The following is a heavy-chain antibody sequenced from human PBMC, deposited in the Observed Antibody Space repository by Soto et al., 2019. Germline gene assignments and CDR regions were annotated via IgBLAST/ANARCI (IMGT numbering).Heavy chain of an antibody. Sequence: QVQLQESGPGLVKPSQTLSLTCTVSGGSISSGGYYWSWIRQHPGKGLEWIGYIYYSGSTYYNPSFQSRVTTPVDLAKYQFPLKLSSVSAADTAVYYCARVFGFGGMDVWGQGTTVTVSS. D-gene: IGHD3-10*01. CDR1: GGSISSGGYY. V-gene: IGHV4-31*03. J-gene: IGHJ6*02. CDR2: IYYSGST. CDR3: ARVFGFGGMDV.